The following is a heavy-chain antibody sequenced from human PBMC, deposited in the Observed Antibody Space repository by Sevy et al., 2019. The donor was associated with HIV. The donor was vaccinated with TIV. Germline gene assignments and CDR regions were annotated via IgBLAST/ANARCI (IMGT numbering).Heavy chain of an antibody. CDR3: AGALGGSYHFDY. Sequence: SETLSLTCTVSGGSVSSGSYYWSWIRQPPGKGLEWIGFIYYSGSTNYNPSLKSRVTISVDTSKNQFSLKLSSVTAADTAVYYCAGALGGSYHFDYWGQGTLVTVSS. CDR1: GGSVSSGSYY. D-gene: IGHD1-26*01. CDR2: IYYSGST. V-gene: IGHV4-61*01. J-gene: IGHJ4*02.